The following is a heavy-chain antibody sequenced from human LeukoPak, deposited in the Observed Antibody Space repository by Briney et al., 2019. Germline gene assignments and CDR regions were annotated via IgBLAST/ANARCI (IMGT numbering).Heavy chain of an antibody. CDR1: GYTLTELS. Sequence: GASVKVSCKVSGYTLTELSMHWVRQAPGKGLEWMGSFDPKDGETIYAQKFQGRVTMTEDTSTDTAYMELSSLRSEDTAVYYCATHFPEWRYSGYYNYYYIDVWGKGTTVTVSS. D-gene: IGHD5-12*01. V-gene: IGHV1-24*01. CDR3: ATHFPEWRYSGYYNYYYIDV. CDR2: FDPKDGET. J-gene: IGHJ6*03.